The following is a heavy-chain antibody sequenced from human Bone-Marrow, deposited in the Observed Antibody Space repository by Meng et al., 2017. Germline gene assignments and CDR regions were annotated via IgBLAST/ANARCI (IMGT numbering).Heavy chain of an antibody. CDR3: ARDLTNEGSHLYFGMDV. CDR2: ISSSGSTI. J-gene: IGHJ6*02. Sequence: GESLKISCAASGFTFNSYEMIWVRQAPGKGLEWVSYISSSGSTIYSADSVKGRFTISRDNAKNSLYLQMNSLRDEDTAVYYCARDLTNEGSHLYFGMDVWGQGTTVTVSS. CDR1: GFTFNSYE. D-gene: IGHD3-9*01. V-gene: IGHV3-48*03.